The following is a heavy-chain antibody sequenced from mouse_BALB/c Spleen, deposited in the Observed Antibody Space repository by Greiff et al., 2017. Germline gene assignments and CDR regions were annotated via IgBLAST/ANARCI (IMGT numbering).Heavy chain of an antibody. V-gene: IGHV5-9-4*01. J-gene: IGHJ4*01. CDR1: GFTFSSYA. CDR3: ARYYDYYAMDD. Sequence: DVKLVESGGGLVKPGGSLKLSCAASGFTFSSYAMSWVRQSPEKRLEWVTEIRSGGSYTYYPDTVTGRFTISRDNAKNTLYLEMSSLRSEDTAMYYCARYYDYYAMDDWGQGTSVTVSS. CDR2: IRSGGSYT. D-gene: IGHD1-1*02.